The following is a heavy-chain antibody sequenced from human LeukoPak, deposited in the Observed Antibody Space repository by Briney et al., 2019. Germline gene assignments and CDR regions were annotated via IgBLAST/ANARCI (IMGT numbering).Heavy chain of an antibody. V-gene: IGHV3-21*01. J-gene: IGHJ5*02. CDR3: ARATQYCSGGSCYDTWFDP. D-gene: IGHD2-15*01. Sequence: PGGSLRLSCAASGFTFSSYSMNWVRQAPGKGLEWVSSICSRGSYRYYADSMKGGFTISRDNAKNSLYLQMNSLRAEDTAVYYCARATQYCSGGSCYDTWFDPWGQGILVTVSS. CDR2: ICSRGSYR. CDR1: GFTFSSYS.